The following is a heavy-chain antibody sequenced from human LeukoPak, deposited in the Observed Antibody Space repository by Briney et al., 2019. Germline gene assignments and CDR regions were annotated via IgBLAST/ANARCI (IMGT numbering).Heavy chain of an antibody. CDR1: GFIFSDYG. CDR3: AKEGTASKPSDLDY. D-gene: IGHD1/OR15-1a*01. J-gene: IGHJ4*02. Sequence: GGSLRLSCAASGFIFSDYGMHWVRQAPGKGLEWVAFIRYDGSNEYYLDSVKGRFTISRDTSRNTVYLQMNSLKTEDTGVYYCAKEGTASKPSDLDYWGQGTLVTVSS. CDR2: IRYDGSNE. V-gene: IGHV3-30*02.